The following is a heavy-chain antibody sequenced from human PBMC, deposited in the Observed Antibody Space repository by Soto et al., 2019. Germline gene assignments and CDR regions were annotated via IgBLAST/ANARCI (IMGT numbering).Heavy chain of an antibody. CDR2: IIPIFGTA. V-gene: IGHV1-69*06. CDR3: XXXXXXXXXXXXDX. CDR1: GGTXSXXX. Sequence: QVQLVQSGAEVKKPGSSVKVSCKASGGTXSXXXXXXXXXXXXXXXXWMGGIIPIFGTANYAQKFQGRVTITADKSTSTAYXXLXXXRXXXXXXXXXXXXXXXXXXXXXDXWGQGTLVTVSS. J-gene: IGHJ4*02.